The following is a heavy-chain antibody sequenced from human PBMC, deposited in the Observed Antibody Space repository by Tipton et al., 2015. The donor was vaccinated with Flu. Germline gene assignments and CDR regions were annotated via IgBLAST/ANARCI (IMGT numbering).Heavy chain of an antibody. J-gene: IGHJ4*02. CDR3: ASTSNYGRRIEPDFDS. Sequence: TLSLTCTVSGGSMHNYYWNWIRQPAGKGLEWIGRIYASGSTTYNPSLKSRVTMSAGTSKNQFSLKVRPVTAADTAVYYCASTSNYGRRIEPDFDSWGQGILVAVSS. CDR1: GGSMHNYY. CDR2: IYASGST. V-gene: IGHV4-4*07. D-gene: IGHD4-11*01.